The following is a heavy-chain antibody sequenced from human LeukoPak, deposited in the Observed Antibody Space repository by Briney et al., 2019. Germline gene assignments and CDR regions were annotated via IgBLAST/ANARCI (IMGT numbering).Heavy chain of an antibody. Sequence: PGRSLRLSCAASGFTFSSYGMHWVRQAPGKGLEWVAVVSYDGSNKYYADSVKGRFTISRDNSKNTLYLQVNSLRAEDTAVYYCAEDLISADRDYWGQGTLVTVSS. J-gene: IGHJ4*02. D-gene: IGHD3-10*01. CDR3: AEDLISADRDY. V-gene: IGHV3-30*18. CDR1: GFTFSSYG. CDR2: VSYDGSNK.